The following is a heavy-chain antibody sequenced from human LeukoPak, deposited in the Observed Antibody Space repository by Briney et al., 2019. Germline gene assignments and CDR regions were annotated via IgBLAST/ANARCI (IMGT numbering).Heavy chain of an antibody. V-gene: IGHV4-34*01. D-gene: IGHD3-16*02. CDR3: ARRIVWGSYRYNWFDP. Sequence: PSETLSLTCAVYGGSFSGYYWSWIRQPPGKGLEWIGEINHSGSTNYNPSPKSRVTILVDTSNNQFSLKLSSVTAADTAVYYCARRIVWGSYRYNWFDPWGQGTLVTVSS. J-gene: IGHJ5*02. CDR2: INHSGST. CDR1: GGSFSGYY.